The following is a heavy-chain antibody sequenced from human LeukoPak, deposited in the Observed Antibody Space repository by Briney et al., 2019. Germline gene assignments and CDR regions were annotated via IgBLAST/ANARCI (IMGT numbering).Heavy chain of an antibody. CDR3: AKLKGYYGSGSFDP. D-gene: IGHD3-10*01. V-gene: IGHV3-48*01. J-gene: IGHJ5*02. CDR1: GFTFSSYS. Sequence: GGSLRLSCAASGFTFSSYSMNWVRQAPGKGLEWVSYISSSSSTIYYADSVKGRFTISRDNSKNTLYLQMNSLRAEDTAVYYCAKLKGYYGSGSFDPWGQGTLVTVSS. CDR2: ISSSSSTI.